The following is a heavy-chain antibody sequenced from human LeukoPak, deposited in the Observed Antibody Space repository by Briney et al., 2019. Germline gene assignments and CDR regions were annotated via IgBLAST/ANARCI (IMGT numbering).Heavy chain of an antibody. CDR2: IRSKAYGGTT. J-gene: IGHJ5*02. V-gene: IGHV3-49*04. Sequence: PGGSLRLSCTASGFTFGDYAMSWVRQAPGKGLERVGFIRSKAYGGTTEYAASVKGRFTISRDDSKSIAYLQMNSLKTEDTAVYYCTRDALGAYDILTGYHNWFDPWGQGTLVTVSS. D-gene: IGHD3-9*01. CDR3: TRDALGAYDILTGYHNWFDP. CDR1: GFTFGDYA.